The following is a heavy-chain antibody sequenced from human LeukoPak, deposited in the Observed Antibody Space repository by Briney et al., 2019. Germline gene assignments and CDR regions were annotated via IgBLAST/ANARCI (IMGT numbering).Heavy chain of an antibody. D-gene: IGHD3-16*01. Sequence: PGGSLRLSCAASGFTFSSYWMSWVRQAPGKGLEWVANIKQDGIEKHYLDTVKGRFTISRDNAKNSLYLQMNSLRAEDTAVYYCAKSWAYWGQGTLVTVSS. CDR3: AKSWAY. CDR1: GFTFSSYW. J-gene: IGHJ4*02. V-gene: IGHV3-7*02. CDR2: IKQDGIEK.